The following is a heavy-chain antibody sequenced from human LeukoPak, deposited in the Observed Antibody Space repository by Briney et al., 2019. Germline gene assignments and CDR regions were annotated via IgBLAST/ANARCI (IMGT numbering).Heavy chain of an antibody. Sequence: SVKVSCKASGYTFTSYGISWVRQAPGQGLEWMGWISAYNGNTNYAQKLQGRVTMTTDTSTSTAYMELRSLRSDDTAVYYCARADCSSTSCYFGCYYYMDVWGKGTTVTVSS. CDR2: ISAYNGNT. CDR1: GYTFTSYG. J-gene: IGHJ6*03. V-gene: IGHV1-18*01. CDR3: ARADCSSTSCYFGCYYYMDV. D-gene: IGHD2-2*01.